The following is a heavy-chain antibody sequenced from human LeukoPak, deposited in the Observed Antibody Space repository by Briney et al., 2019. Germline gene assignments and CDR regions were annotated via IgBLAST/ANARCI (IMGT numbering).Heavy chain of an antibody. Sequence: PSETLSLTCVVSGDSITSGGYSWSWIRQPPGKGLEWVGCIYDSGIAFYNPSLKSRVTMSVDTSKNHFFLNLRSVTAADTAVYYCARRGGDMPARGFMDVWGKGTTVTISS. D-gene: IGHD3-16*01. CDR1: GDSITSGGYS. CDR3: ARRGGDMPARGFMDV. V-gene: IGHV4-30-4*07. CDR2: IYDSGIA. J-gene: IGHJ6*03.